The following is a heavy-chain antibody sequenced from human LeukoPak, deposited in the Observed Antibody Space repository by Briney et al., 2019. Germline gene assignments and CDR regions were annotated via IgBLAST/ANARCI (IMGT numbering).Heavy chain of an antibody. CDR1: GFTVSSNY. V-gene: IGHV3-53*01. Sequence: GSLRLSCAASGFTVSSNYMSWVRQAPGKGLEWVSVIYSGGSTYYADSVKGRFTISRDNFKNTLYLQMNSLRAEDTAVYYCARIYYDILTGSRYGMDVWGQGTTVTVSS. CDR3: ARIYYDILTGSRYGMDV. CDR2: IYSGGST. J-gene: IGHJ6*02. D-gene: IGHD3-9*01.